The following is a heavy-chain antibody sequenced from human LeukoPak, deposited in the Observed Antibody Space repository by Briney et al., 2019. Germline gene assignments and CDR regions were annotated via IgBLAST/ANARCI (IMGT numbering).Heavy chain of an antibody. CDR2: IKHDGSEK. J-gene: IGHJ4*02. D-gene: IGHD2-15*01. V-gene: IGHV3-7*05. CDR3: ARDWGVIPTAITCSANSCYSRLDY. Sequence: GGSLRLSCAASGFTFSSDWMSWVRQAPGKGLEWVANIKHDGSEKYYVDSVKGRFTISRDNAKNSLYLQLNSLRAEDTPVDYCARDWGVIPTAITCSANSCYSRLDYWGQGTLVTVSS. CDR1: GFTFSSDW.